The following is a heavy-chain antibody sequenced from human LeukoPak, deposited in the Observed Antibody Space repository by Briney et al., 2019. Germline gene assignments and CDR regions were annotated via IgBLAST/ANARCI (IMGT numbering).Heavy chain of an antibody. J-gene: IGHJ4*02. CDR1: GGSFSGYY. V-gene: IGHV4-34*01. D-gene: IGHD3-22*01. CDR3: ARDAYDSSGYSFDY. Sequence: SETLSLTCAVYGGSFSGYYWSWVRQPPGKGLEWIGQIYHSGSTNYNPSLKSRVTISVDKSKNQFSLTLSSVTAADTAVYYCARDAYDSSGYSFDYWGQGTLVTVSS. CDR2: IYHSGST.